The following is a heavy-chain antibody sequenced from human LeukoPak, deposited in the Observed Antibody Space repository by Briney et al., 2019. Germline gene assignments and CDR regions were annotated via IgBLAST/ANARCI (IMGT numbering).Heavy chain of an antibody. CDR3: ARERGYSGYDDYYYYYMDV. J-gene: IGHJ6*03. V-gene: IGHV4-39*07. CDR1: GGSISSSSYY. Sequence: SETLSLTCTVSGGSISSSSYYWGWIRQPPGKGLEWIGSIYYSGSTYYNPSLKSRVTISVDTSKNQFSLKLSSVTAADTAVYYCARERGYSGYDDYYYYYMDVWGKGTTVTISS. D-gene: IGHD5-12*01. CDR2: IYYSGST.